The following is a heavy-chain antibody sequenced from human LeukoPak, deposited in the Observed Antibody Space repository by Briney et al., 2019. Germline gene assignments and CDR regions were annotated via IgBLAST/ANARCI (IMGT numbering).Heavy chain of an antibody. V-gene: IGHV4-39*07. CDR1: GVSISSDDYF. D-gene: IGHD4-17*01. J-gene: IGHJ4*02. CDR3: ARLSTVTTSFDY. CDR2: VSYSGTV. Sequence: SETLSLTCTVSGVSISSDDYFWGWIRQSPGKGLEWIASVSYSGTVYYNPSLESRVTISLDTSKNQFSLTMNSVTAADTAVYYCARLSTVTTSFDYWGQGTLVTVSS.